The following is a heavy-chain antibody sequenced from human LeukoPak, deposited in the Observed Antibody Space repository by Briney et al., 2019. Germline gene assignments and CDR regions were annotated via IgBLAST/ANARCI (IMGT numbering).Heavy chain of an antibody. CDR3: ARESYGHYYYYYYMDV. CDR1: GGSFSGYY. V-gene: IGHV4-34*01. CDR2: INHSGST. J-gene: IGHJ6*03. D-gene: IGHD5-18*01. Sequence: PSETLSLTCAVYGGSFSGYYWSWIRQPPGKGLEWMGEINHSGSTNYNPSLKSRVTISVDTSKNQFSLKLSAVTAADTAVYYCARESYGHYYYYYYMDVWGKGTTVTISS.